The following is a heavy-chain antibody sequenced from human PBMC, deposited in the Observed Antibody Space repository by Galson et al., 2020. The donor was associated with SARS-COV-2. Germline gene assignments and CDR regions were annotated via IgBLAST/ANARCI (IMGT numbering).Heavy chain of an antibody. CDR3: AKGIGVTIFGVSVGSDHNYAMDV. Sequence: PGGSLRLSCAAPGFIFHTYAMNWVRQVPGKGLEWVSSISGGGGSTYYTDSVKGRFIISRDNSKKTLFLQMNSLRAEDTAVYYCAKGIGVTIFGVSVGSDHNYAMDVWGQGTTVTVS. D-gene: IGHD3-3*01. V-gene: IGHV3-23*01. CDR2: ISGGGGST. J-gene: IGHJ6*02. CDR1: GFIFHTYA.